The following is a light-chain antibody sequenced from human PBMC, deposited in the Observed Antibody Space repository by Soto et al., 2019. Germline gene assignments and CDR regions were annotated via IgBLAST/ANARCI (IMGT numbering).Light chain of an antibody. V-gene: IGKV2-28*01. CDR3: IQALQSPVT. Sequence: EIVLTQSSLSLPVTPGEPASISCRSSQSLLHSDGYNYLDWYLQKPGQSPQLLIYSGSHRASGVPDRFSGSGSGTDFTLKISRVEAEDVGIYYCIQALQSPVTFGGGTKVEI. CDR2: SGS. CDR1: QSLLHSDGYNY. J-gene: IGKJ4*01.